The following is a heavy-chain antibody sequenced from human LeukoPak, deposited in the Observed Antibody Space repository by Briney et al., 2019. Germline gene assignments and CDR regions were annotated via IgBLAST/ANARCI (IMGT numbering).Heavy chain of an antibody. CDR1: GDSITNNH. CDR3: ARHIFPDGSPFDS. Sequence: SSETLSLTCTVSGDSITNNHWSWIRQPPGKGLEWLGHISYTGNTHYNPSLKSRLTISVDTSKNHFSLTLTSVTAADTALYYCARHIFPDGSPFDSWGQGSLVTVSS. D-gene: IGHD3-10*01. J-gene: IGHJ4*02. CDR2: ISYTGNT. V-gene: IGHV4-59*08.